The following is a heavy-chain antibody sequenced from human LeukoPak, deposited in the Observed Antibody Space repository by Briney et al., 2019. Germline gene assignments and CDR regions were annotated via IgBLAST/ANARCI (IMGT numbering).Heavy chain of an antibody. V-gene: IGHV1-18*01. J-gene: IGHJ3*01. CDR2: VSAYNGNT. Sequence: ASVKVSCKASGYTFTSTGICWVRQASGQGLEWMGWVSAYNGNTNYAQKFQGRVTMTTDTSTSTAYMELRTLRSDDTAVYYCARDAPQWRNAFDFWGQGTMVTVSS. CDR1: GYTFTSTG. D-gene: IGHD6-19*01. CDR3: ARDAPQWRNAFDF.